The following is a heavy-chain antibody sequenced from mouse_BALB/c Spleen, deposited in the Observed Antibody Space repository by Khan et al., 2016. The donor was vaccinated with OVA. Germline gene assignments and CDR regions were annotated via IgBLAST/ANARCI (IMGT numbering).Heavy chain of an antibody. D-gene: IGHD1-1*01. CDR1: GYNFTGYW. Sequence: QVQLQQSGAELVKPGTSVKLSCKASGYNFTGYWINWVKLRPGQGLEWIGDIYPGSGSTKYNEKFKSKATLTVDTSSSTAYIQLISLASEDSALYDCARRNYYGTVLFDYWGQGTTLTVSS. V-gene: IGHV1-55*01. CDR3: ARRNYYGTVLFDY. CDR2: IYPGSGST. J-gene: IGHJ2*01.